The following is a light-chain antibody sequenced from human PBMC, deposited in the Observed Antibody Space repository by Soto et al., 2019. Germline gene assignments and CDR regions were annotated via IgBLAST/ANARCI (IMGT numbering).Light chain of an antibody. Sequence: DIQMPQSPSSLSASVGDRVSITCRASQSIRSHLNWYQQKAGKAPKVLIYAASSLQGGVPSRFSGSGSGTDFTLTIKSLQPEDFATYYCQQSFSSPFTVGPGTKVDIK. V-gene: IGKV1-39*01. CDR2: AAS. CDR3: QQSFSSPFT. J-gene: IGKJ3*01. CDR1: QSIRSH.